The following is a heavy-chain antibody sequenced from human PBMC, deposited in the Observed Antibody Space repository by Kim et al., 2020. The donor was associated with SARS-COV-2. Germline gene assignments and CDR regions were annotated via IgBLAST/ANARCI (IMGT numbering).Heavy chain of an antibody. D-gene: IGHD6-19*01. V-gene: IGHV4-39*02. CDR3: ARDVAVAGTPRVAFDI. CDR1: GSISTRGYY. Sequence: GSISTRGYYWGWIRQSPGKGLEWIGTIYYSGTTYYHPSLKSRVTISVDTSKNQFSLKLSSVTAADTAVYYCARDVAVAGTPRVAFDIWGQGTMVTVSS. J-gene: IGHJ3*02. CDR2: IYYSGTT.